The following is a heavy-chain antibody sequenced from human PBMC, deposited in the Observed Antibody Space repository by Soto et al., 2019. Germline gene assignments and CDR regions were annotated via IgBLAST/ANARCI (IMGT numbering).Heavy chain of an antibody. J-gene: IGHJ4*02. Sequence: QVQLVQSGAEVKKPGASVKVSCKASGYTFTSYAMHWVRQAPGQRLEWMGWINAGNGNTKYSRKFQGRVTITRDTSASTAYTELSSLRSEDTAVYYCARGPGGPDGPGDYWGQGTLVTVSS. CDR1: GYTFTSYA. CDR2: INAGNGNT. D-gene: IGHD2-15*01. V-gene: IGHV1-3*01. CDR3: ARGPGGPDGPGDY.